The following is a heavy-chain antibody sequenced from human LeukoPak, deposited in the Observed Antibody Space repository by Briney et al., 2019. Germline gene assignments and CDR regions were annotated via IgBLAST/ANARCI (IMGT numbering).Heavy chain of an antibody. V-gene: IGHV3-48*03. D-gene: IGHD3-10*01. Sequence: GGSLRLSCAASGFTFSSYEMNWVRQAPGKGLEWVSYIYSSGSNIYYADSVKGRFTISRDNAKNTLYLQMNSLRAEDTAVYYCVFGYYYDSGSQYNWFDTWGQGTLVTVSS. J-gene: IGHJ5*02. CDR3: VFGYYYDSGSQYNWFDT. CDR1: GFTFSSYE. CDR2: IYSSGSNI.